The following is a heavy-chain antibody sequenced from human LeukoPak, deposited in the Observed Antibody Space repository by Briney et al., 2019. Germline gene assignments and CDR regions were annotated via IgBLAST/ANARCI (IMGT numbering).Heavy chain of an antibody. CDR3: ARAVGTTTGLFDY. V-gene: IGHV4-39*02. CDR2: IHYSKMT. CDR1: GGSISSGSYY. Sequence: SETLSLTCTVSGGSISSGSYYWGWIRQPPGKGLDWIGSIHYSKMTFYNPSLKSRVTMSLDTSKNRFSLNLSSVTAADTAVYYCARAVGTTTGLFDYWGQGALVTVSS. D-gene: IGHD1-26*01. J-gene: IGHJ4*02.